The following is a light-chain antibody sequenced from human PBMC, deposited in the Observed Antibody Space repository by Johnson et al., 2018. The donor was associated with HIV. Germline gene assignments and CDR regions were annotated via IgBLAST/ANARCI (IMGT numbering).Light chain of an antibody. CDR1: SSNIGNNY. CDR2: DNT. CDR3: GTWDSSLSVYV. Sequence: QSVLTQPPSVSAAPGQKVTISCSGSSSNIGNNYVSWYQQVPGTAPKLLIYDNTKRLSGIPDRFSGSKSGTSATLGITGLQTGDEADYYCGTWDSSLSVYVFGTGTKVTVL. V-gene: IGLV1-51*01. J-gene: IGLJ1*01.